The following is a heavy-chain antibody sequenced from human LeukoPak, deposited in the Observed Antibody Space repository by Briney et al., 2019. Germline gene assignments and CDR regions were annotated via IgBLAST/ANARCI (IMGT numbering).Heavy chain of an antibody. CDR3: AELGITMIGGV. Sequence: PGGSLRLSCAASGFTFSNYEMNWVRQAPGKGLEWVSYISSSGSTIYYADSVKGRFTISRDNAKISLYLQMNSLRAEDTALYYCAELGITMIGGVWGKGTTVTISS. V-gene: IGHV3-48*03. CDR2: ISSSGSTI. CDR1: GFTFSNYE. J-gene: IGHJ6*04. D-gene: IGHD3-10*02.